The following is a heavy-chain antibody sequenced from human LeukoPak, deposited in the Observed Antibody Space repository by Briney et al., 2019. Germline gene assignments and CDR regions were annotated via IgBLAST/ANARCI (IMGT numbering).Heavy chain of an antibody. J-gene: IGHJ3*02. CDR2: IIPIFGTA. D-gene: IGHD5-18*01. V-gene: IGHV1-69*05. CDR1: GGTFSSYA. CDR3: ARDLTAMVTGAFDI. Sequence: SVKVSCKASGGTFSSYAISWVRQAPGQGLGWMGGIIPIFGTANYAQKFQGRVTITTDESTSTAYMELSSLRSEDTAVYYCARDLTAMVTGAFDIWGQGTMVTVSS.